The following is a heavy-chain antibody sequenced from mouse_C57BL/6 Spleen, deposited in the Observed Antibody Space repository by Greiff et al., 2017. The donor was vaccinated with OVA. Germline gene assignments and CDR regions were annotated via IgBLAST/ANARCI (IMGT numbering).Heavy chain of an antibody. Sequence: EVMLVESGGDLVKPGGSLKLSCAASGFTFSSYGMSWVRQTPDKRLEWVATISSGGSYTYYPDSVKGRFTISRDNAKNTLYLQMSSLKSEDTAMYYCARQDGSSDVVDYWGQGTTRTVSS. CDR1: GFTFSSYG. J-gene: IGHJ2*01. V-gene: IGHV5-6*01. CDR3: ARQDGSSDVVDY. D-gene: IGHD1-1*01. CDR2: ISSGGSYT.